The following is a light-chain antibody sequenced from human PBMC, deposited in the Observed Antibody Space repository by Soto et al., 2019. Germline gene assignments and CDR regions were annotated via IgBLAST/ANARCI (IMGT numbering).Light chain of an antibody. CDR2: WAS. J-gene: IGKJ1*01. V-gene: IGKV4-1*01. Sequence: DIVMTQSPDSLAVSLGERATINCKSSQSILYSSINKNCLGWYQQKPGQPPKLLIYWASTRQSGVPDRFSGSGSGTDFTITISSRQAEDGAVYYCQQYYTTPVTFGQGTKVEIK. CDR3: QQYYTTPVT. CDR1: QSILYSSINKNC.